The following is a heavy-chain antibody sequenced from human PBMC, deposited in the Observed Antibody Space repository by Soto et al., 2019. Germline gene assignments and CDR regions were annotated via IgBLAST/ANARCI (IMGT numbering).Heavy chain of an antibody. J-gene: IGHJ6*04. Sequence: QVQLVESGGGVVQPGRSLRLSCAASGFTFSNFAMYWVRQAPGKGLEWVTVISYDGSYKYYADSVKGRFTISRDNYKNTLYLQMNSLRAEDSAVYFCARDFSYQRAMDVCGKGITVSVSA. CDR3: ARDFSYQRAMDV. D-gene: IGHD2-2*01. CDR2: ISYDGSYK. V-gene: IGHV3-30-3*01. CDR1: GFTFSNFA.